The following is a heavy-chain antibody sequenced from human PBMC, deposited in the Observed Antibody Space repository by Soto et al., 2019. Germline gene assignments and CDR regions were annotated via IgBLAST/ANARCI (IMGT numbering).Heavy chain of an antibody. CDR2: ISSNSAYI. V-gene: IGHV3-21*01. J-gene: IGHJ5*02. Sequence: SGGSLRLSCVASGFSFSTYGMHWVRQAPGKGLEWVSTISSNSAYIYYTDALRGRFTISRDNAKNSLHLQMNSLRAEDTAVYYCTRDASRDSSARGWFDPWGPGTLVTVSS. CDR3: TRDASRDSSARGWFDP. CDR1: GFSFSTYG. D-gene: IGHD6-13*01.